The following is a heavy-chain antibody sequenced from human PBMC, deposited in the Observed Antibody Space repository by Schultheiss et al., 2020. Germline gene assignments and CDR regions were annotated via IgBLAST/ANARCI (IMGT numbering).Heavy chain of an antibody. J-gene: IGHJ4*02. V-gene: IGHV3-23*01. CDR1: GFTFSSYA. D-gene: IGHD6-13*01. CDR3: ANLGQQPLPAKLN. Sequence: GESLKISCAASGFTFSSYAMSWVRQAPGKGLEWVSAISGSGGSTYYADSVKGRFTISRDNSKNTLYLQMNSLRAEDTAVYYCANLGQQPLPAKLNWGQGTLVTVSS. CDR2: ISGSGGST.